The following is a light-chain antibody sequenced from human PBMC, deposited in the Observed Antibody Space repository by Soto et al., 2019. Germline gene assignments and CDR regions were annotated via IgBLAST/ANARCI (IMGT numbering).Light chain of an antibody. V-gene: IGKV3-11*01. CDR1: QSVSSY. CDR3: QQRSSWPPIT. Sequence: PGERATLSWTASQSVSSYLAWYQQKPGQAPRLLIYDASNRANGIPARFSGSGSWIDLTLTISSLETEDFAVYACQQRSSWPPITFGQGTRLEIK. CDR2: DAS. J-gene: IGKJ5*01.